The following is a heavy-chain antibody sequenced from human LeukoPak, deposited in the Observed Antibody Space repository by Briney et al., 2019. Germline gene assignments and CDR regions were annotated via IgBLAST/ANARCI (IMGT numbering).Heavy chain of an antibody. D-gene: IGHD3-22*01. V-gene: IGHV4-30-4*08. CDR1: GGPISSGDYY. CDR2: IYYSGST. Sequence: PSQTLSLTCNVSGGPISSGDYYWSWIRQPPGKGLEWIGYIYYSGSTYYNPSLKSRVTISVDTSKNQFSLKLSSVTAADTAVYYCARDKGHYYDSSGLQGFDPWGQGTLVTVSS. J-gene: IGHJ5*02. CDR3: ARDKGHYYDSSGLQGFDP.